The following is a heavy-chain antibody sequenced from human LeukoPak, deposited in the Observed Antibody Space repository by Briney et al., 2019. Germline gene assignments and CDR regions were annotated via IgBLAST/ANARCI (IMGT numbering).Heavy chain of an antibody. CDR2: IIPIFGTA. V-gene: IGHV1-69*13. J-gene: IGHJ3*02. CDR3: AREVGTGTMIVVVTPGAFDI. D-gene: IGHD3-22*01. CDR1: GGTFSSYA. Sequence: SVKVSCKASGGTFSSYAISWVRQAPGQGLEWMGGIIPIFGTANYAQKFQGRVTITADESTSTAYMELSSLRSEDTAVYYRAREVGTGTMIVVVTPGAFDIWGQGAMVTVSS.